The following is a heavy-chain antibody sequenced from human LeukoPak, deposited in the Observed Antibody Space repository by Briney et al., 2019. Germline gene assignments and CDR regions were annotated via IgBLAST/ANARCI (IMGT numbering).Heavy chain of an antibody. Sequence: HPGGSLRLSCAASGFTFSSYGMHWVRQAPGKGLEWVAVIWNDGSNKYYADSVKGRFTISRDNSKNTLYLQMNSLRAEDTAVYYCAKVKWVAGGAFDIWGQGTMVTVSS. V-gene: IGHV3-33*06. CDR3: AKVKWVAGGAFDI. CDR1: GFTFSSYG. CDR2: IWNDGSNK. J-gene: IGHJ3*02. D-gene: IGHD6-19*01.